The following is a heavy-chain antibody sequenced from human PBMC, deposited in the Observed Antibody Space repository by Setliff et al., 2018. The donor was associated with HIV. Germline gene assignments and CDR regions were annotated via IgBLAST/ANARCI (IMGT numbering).Heavy chain of an antibody. CDR1: GFTFSSYA. Sequence: PGGSLRLSCAASGFTFSSYAMSWVRQAPGKGLEWVSGIRGSDVSTYYADSVRGRFTISRDNSKNTLYLQMNSLTAEDTAVYYCAYYSSGSFYLGYYYYHGMDVWGQGTTVTVSS. CDR2: IRGSDVST. V-gene: IGHV3-23*01. CDR3: AYYSSGSFYLGYYYYHGMDV. J-gene: IGHJ6*02. D-gene: IGHD3-10*01.